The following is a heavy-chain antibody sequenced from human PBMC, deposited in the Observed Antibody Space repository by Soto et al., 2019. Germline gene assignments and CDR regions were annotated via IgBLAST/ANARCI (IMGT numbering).Heavy chain of an antibody. V-gene: IGHV1-69*12. Sequence: QVQLVQSGAEVKKPGSSVKVSCKASGGTFSSYAISWVRQAPGQGLEWMGGIIPIFGTANYAQKFQGRVTITADESTSTAYMELSSLRSEDTAVYYGAASRDDFWSTYNWFDPWGQGTLVTVSS. CDR3: AASRDDFWSTYNWFDP. CDR2: IIPIFGTA. D-gene: IGHD3-3*01. J-gene: IGHJ5*02. CDR1: GGTFSSYA.